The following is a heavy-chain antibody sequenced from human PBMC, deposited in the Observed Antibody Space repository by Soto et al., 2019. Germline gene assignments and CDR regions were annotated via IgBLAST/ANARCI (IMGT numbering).Heavy chain of an antibody. Sequence: ASVKVSCKASGYTFTKDDMHWVRQAPGQGLEWMGIINPSGGSTSYAQKFQGGVSMTRDTSTSTVYMELSSLRSEDTAVYYCVRDFGGLRCGRFFSRDYWRQGTLFTLSS. CDR3: VRDFGGLRCGRFFSRDY. D-gene: IGHD4-17*01. CDR2: INPSGGST. J-gene: IGHJ4*02. CDR1: GYTFTKDD. V-gene: IGHV1-46*01.